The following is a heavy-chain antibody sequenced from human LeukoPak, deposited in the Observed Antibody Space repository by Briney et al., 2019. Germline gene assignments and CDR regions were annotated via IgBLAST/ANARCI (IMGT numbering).Heavy chain of an antibody. D-gene: IGHD6-6*01. Sequence: SETLSLTCTVSGGSISGADYYWSWIRQPPGKGLEWIGNVHYSGFTYYNPSLKTRLALSVDTAKSQFSLRLSSVTAADTAVYYCARTWGGSSSADDAFDIWGQGTMVTVSS. V-gene: IGHV4-30-4*01. J-gene: IGHJ3*02. CDR3: ARTWGGSSSADDAFDI. CDR1: GGSISGADYY. CDR2: VHYSGFT.